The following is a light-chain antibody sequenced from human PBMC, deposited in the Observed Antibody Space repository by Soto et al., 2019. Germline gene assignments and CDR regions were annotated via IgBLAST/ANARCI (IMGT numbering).Light chain of an antibody. Sequence: EIVMTQSPATLSVSPGERATLSCRASQSVSSYLAWYQQKPGQAPRLLIYGASTRATGIPARFSGSGSGTEFILTISSLQSEDFAVYYCQQYSKWPLTVGGGTKVDSK. CDR3: QQYSKWPLT. V-gene: IGKV3-15*01. J-gene: IGKJ4*01. CDR2: GAS. CDR1: QSVSSY.